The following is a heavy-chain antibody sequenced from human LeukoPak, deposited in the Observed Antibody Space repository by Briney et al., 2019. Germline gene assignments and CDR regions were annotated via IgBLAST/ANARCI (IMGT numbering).Heavy chain of an antibody. CDR3: ARRYYYDSSGRIYYYGMDV. CDR1: GYTFTSYD. CDR2: MNPNSGNT. D-gene: IGHD3-22*01. V-gene: IGHV1-8*01. J-gene: IGHJ6*02. Sequence: ASVKVSCKASGYTFTSYDINWVRQATGQGLEWMGWMNPNSGNTGYAQKFQGRVTMTRNTSVSTAYMELSSLRSEDTAVYYCARRYYYDSSGRIYYYGMDVWGQGTTVTVSS.